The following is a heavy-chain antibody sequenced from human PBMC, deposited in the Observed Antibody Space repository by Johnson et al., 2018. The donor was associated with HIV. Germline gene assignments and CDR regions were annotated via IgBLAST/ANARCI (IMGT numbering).Heavy chain of an antibody. CDR1: GFTFSDYY. CDR3: ARAGSSSSGPRAFDI. V-gene: IGHV3-11*04. D-gene: IGHD6-6*01. Sequence: QVQLVESGGGVVQPGRSLRLSCAASGFTFSDYYMSWIRQAPGKGLEWVSYISSSGSTIYYPDSVKGRFTISRDNSKNTLYLQMSSLRAEDTAVYYCARAGSSSSGPRAFDIWGQGTMVIVSS. CDR2: ISSSGSTI. J-gene: IGHJ3*02.